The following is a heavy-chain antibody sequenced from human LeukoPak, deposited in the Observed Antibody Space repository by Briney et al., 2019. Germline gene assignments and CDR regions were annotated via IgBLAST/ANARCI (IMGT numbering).Heavy chain of an antibody. CDR2: IYYSGST. CDR3: AVYYYDSSGSVYGMDV. Sequence: SETLSLTCTVSGGSISSYYWSWIRQPPGKGLEWIGYIYYSGSTNYNPSLKSRVTISVDTSKNQFSLKLSSVTAADTAVYYCAVYYYDSSGSVYGMDVWGQGTTVTVSS. J-gene: IGHJ6*02. V-gene: IGHV4-59*01. CDR1: GGSISSYY. D-gene: IGHD3-22*01.